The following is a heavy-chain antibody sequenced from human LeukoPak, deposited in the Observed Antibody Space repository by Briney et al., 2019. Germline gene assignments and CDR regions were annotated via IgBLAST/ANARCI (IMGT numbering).Heavy chain of an antibody. CDR2: ISGSSSYI. CDR1: GFTFSSYS. Sequence: GGSLRLSCAASGFTFSSYSMNWVPQAPGKGLEWVSSISGSSSYIYYADSVKGRFTISTDNSKNTLYLQMNSLRAEDTAVYYCAKDRRYSSSVGFDYWGQGTLVTVSS. J-gene: IGHJ4*02. CDR3: AKDRRYSSSVGFDY. D-gene: IGHD6-6*01. V-gene: IGHV3-21*04.